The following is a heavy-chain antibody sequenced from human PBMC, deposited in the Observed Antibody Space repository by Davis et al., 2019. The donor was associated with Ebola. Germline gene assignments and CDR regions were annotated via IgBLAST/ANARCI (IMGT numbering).Heavy chain of an antibody. J-gene: IGHJ4*02. CDR3: ARATHLDH. Sequence: PGGSLRLSCAASGFTFSSYAMHWVRQAPGKGLEWVAVISYDGSNKYYADSVKGRFTISRDNSKNTLYLQMNSLRAEDTAVYYCARATHLDHWGQGTLVTVSS. CDR1: GFTFSSYA. CDR2: ISYDGSNK. V-gene: IGHV3-30*04.